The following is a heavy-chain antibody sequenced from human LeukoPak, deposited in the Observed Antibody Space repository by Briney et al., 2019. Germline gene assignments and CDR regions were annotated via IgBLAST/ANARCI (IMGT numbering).Heavy chain of an antibody. Sequence: ASVKVSCKASVYPLTEYYMHTVRQAPGQGLEWMGLINPNSAGTNYAQKFQGRVTMTRDTSISTAYLELNSLRSDDTAVYYCERERSGSYEYWGQGTLVTVSS. CDR1: VYPLTEYY. CDR3: ERERSGSYEY. CDR2: INPNSAGT. V-gene: IGHV1-2*02. D-gene: IGHD1-26*01. J-gene: IGHJ4*02.